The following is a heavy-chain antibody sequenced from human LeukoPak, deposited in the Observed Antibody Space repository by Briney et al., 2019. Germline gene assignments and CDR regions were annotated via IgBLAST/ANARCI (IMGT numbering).Heavy chain of an antibody. CDR1: GYSFTSYW. Sequence: GESLKISCKCSGYSFTSYWIGWVRQMPGKGLEWMGIIYPGDSDTRYSPSFQGQVTISVDKSISTAYLQWGSLKASDTAIYYCVRQEEEREFDYWGQGTLVTVSS. CDR3: VRQEEEREFDY. CDR2: IYPGDSDT. J-gene: IGHJ4*02. V-gene: IGHV5-51*01.